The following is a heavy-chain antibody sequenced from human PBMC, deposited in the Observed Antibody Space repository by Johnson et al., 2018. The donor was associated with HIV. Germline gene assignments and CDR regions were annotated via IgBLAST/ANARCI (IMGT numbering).Heavy chain of an antibody. J-gene: IGHJ3*02. Sequence: QVQLVESGGGVVQPGGSLRLSCAASGFTFSSYGMHWVRQAPGKGLELVAFIQNDESVKYYADSVKGRFTISKDNSRNTLFLQMNSLRAEDTAVYYCALRDGYNYELDPVRHFDIWGQGTMVTVSS. D-gene: IGHD5-24*01. CDR3: ALRDGYNYELDPVRHFDI. V-gene: IGHV3-30*02. CDR1: GFTFSSYG. CDR2: IQNDESVK.